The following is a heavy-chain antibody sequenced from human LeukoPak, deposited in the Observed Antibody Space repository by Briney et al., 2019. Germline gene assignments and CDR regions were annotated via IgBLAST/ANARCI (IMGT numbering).Heavy chain of an antibody. D-gene: IGHD3-10*01. Sequence: GGSLRLSCAASGLSLTTYGIHWVRQAPGKGLEWVAVMSSDGRDKYYEDSVEGRFTISRDNSKNTLYLQMNILRAEDTALYYCARGWFGEYDWGQGTLVTVSS. V-gene: IGHV3-30*03. J-gene: IGHJ4*02. CDR2: MSSDGRDK. CDR1: GLSLTTYG. CDR3: ARGWFGEYD.